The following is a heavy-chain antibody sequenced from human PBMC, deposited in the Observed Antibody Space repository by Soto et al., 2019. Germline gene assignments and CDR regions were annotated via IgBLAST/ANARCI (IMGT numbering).Heavy chain of an antibody. J-gene: IGHJ3*01. CDR3: ARESLKTLVSGAFDV. Sequence: EVQLVESGGGLVQPGGSLRLACVASGFNLESHWMHWVRQGPGKGLAWVSRVKSDGSRIRYGDFVRGRFTISRDNAKNTLFLQMDSLTAEDTGVYFCARESLKTLVSGAFDVWGQGTAVVVSS. V-gene: IGHV3-74*01. D-gene: IGHD3-10*01. CDR2: VKSDGSRI. CDR1: GFNLESHW.